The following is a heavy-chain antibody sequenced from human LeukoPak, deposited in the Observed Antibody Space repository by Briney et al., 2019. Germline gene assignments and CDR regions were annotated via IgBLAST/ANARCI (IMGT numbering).Heavy chain of an antibody. D-gene: IGHD5-12*01. J-gene: IGHJ4*02. CDR2: IKTNSGGT. V-gene: IGHV1-2*06. CDR1: GYTFTAYY. CDR3: AKLEGLGGATRFD. Sequence: ASVKVSCKPSGYTFTAYYIHWIRQAPGQGLEWMGHIKTNSGGTLFAQKFQGRVTMTRDTSISTAYMELTRLTSDDTAIYYCAKLEGLGGATRFDWGQGTPVTVSS.